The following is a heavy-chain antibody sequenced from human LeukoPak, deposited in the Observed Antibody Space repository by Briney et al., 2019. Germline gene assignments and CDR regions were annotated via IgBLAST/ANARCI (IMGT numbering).Heavy chain of an antibody. Sequence: SDPLSPPCPLSGPSISDYYWSWVRQPPGKGLEWIGYIYTTGTSNQNPSLKSRVNTSMDTSKNQYSLRLSSVTAADTAVYYCAGQSAEVHHGGLDIWGQGTTVTVSS. CDR3: AGQSAEVHHGGLDI. J-gene: IGHJ3*02. V-gene: IGHV4-4*09. CDR2: IYTTGTS. CDR1: GPSISDYY. D-gene: IGHD1-14*01.